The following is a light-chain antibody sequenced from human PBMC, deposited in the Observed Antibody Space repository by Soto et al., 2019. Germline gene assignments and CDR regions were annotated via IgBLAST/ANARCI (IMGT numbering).Light chain of an antibody. CDR3: QQYNSYPWT. V-gene: IGKV1-5*01. CDR1: QSISSF. J-gene: IGKJ1*01. Sequence: DIQMTQSPSTLSASVGDRVTITCRASQSISSFLAWYQQKPGKAPKLLIYDASSLESGVPSRFSGSGSGTVFTLTISSLQPDDFATYYCQQYNSYPWTFGQGTKVDIK. CDR2: DAS.